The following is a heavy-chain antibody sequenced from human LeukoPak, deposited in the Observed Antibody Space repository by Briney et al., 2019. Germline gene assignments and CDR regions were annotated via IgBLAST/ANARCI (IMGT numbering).Heavy chain of an antibody. CDR1: GFSFSNYA. Sequence: GGSLRLSCAGSGFSFSNYAMSWVRQAPGKGLEWVSAISHSSSGTYYVDSVKGRFTISRDNSKNTLYMQMNSLRAEDTAVYYCAKALGGYSGSFDAFDVWGQGTIITVSS. D-gene: IGHD1-26*01. J-gene: IGHJ3*01. V-gene: IGHV3-23*01. CDR3: AKALGGYSGSFDAFDV. CDR2: ISHSSSGT.